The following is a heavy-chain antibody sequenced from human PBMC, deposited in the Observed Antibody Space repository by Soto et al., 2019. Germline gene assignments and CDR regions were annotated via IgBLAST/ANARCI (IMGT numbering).Heavy chain of an antibody. CDR1: GGSISSSSYY. J-gene: IGHJ4*02. CDR3: ARRYGDYRIDY. D-gene: IGHD4-17*01. CDR2: IYYSGST. V-gene: IGHV4-39*01. Sequence: SETLSLTCTVSGGSISSSSYYWGWIRQPPGKGLEWIGSIYYSGSTYYNPSLKSRVTISVDTSKNQFSLKLSSVTAADTAVYYCARRYGDYRIDYWGQGTLVTVSS.